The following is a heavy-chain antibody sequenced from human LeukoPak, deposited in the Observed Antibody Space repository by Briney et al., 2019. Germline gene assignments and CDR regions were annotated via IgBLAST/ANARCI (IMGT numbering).Heavy chain of an antibody. D-gene: IGHD3-16*02. V-gene: IGHV4-59*08. Sequence: SETLSLTCTVSGGSISSYYWSWIRQPPEKGLEWIGYIYYSGSTNYNPSLKSRVTISVDTSKNQFSLKLSSVTAADTAVYYCARHALPQKYYYGMDVWGQGTTVTVSS. CDR3: ARHALPQKYYYGMDV. J-gene: IGHJ6*02. CDR1: GGSISSYY. CDR2: IYYSGST.